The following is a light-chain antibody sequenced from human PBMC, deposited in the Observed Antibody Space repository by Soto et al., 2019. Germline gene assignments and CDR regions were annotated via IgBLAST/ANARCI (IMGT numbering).Light chain of an antibody. CDR2: EVT. CDR3: SSYTDSSTLGLYV. CDR1: ISDIGGYEY. Sequence: QSVLTQPASVSGSPGQSITISCTGTISDIGGYEYVSWYQRHPGEAPRLMIYEVTYRPSGVSNRFSGSKSGSTASLTISGLQAEDEADYYCSSYTDSSTLGLYVFGTGTKVTVL. J-gene: IGLJ1*01. V-gene: IGLV2-14*01.